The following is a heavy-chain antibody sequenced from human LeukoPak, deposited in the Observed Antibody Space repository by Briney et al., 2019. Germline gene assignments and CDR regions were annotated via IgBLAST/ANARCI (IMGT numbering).Heavy chain of an antibody. D-gene: IGHD2-2*03. CDR1: GGTFSSFA. CDR3: ARKLGHCSSTSCYGVNWFDP. J-gene: IGHJ5*02. V-gene: IGHV1-69*13. Sequence: SVKVSCKASGGTFSSFAINWVRQAPGQGLEWMGGIIPIFGTANYAQKFQGRVTITADESTSTAYMELSSLRSEDTAVYYCARKLGHCSSTSCYGVNWFDPWGQGTLVTVSS. CDR2: IIPIFGTA.